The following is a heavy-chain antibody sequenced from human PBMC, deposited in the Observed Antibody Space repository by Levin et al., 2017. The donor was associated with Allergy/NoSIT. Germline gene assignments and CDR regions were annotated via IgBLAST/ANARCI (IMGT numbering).Heavy chain of an antibody. J-gene: IGHJ6*02. Sequence: ETLSLTCAASGFPFNTYWMTWVRQAPGKGLEWVANIKQDGSEKYYVDSVKGRFTISRDNAKNSLYLQMNSLRAEDTAVYYCATGGFYGSGSDYYYYGMDVWGQGTTVTVSS. CDR2: IKQDGSEK. D-gene: IGHD3-10*01. CDR3: ATGGFYGSGSDYYYYGMDV. CDR1: GFPFNTYW. V-gene: IGHV3-7*01.